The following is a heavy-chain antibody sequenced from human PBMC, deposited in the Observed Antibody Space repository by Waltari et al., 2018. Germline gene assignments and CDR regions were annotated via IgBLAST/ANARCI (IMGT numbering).Heavy chain of an antibody. CDR1: GFIFSTYS. CDR3: ARDLNVISMVQDLDY. Sequence: EVQLVESGGGLVKPGGSLRLSCVASGFIFSTYSMNWVRQAPGKGLEWVSSISDSSSYIYYADFVKGRFTISRDNAKNSLYLQMNSLGAEDTAVYYCARDLNVISMVQDLDYWGQGTLVTVSS. D-gene: IGHD3-10*01. V-gene: IGHV3-21*06. CDR2: ISDSSSYI. J-gene: IGHJ4*02.